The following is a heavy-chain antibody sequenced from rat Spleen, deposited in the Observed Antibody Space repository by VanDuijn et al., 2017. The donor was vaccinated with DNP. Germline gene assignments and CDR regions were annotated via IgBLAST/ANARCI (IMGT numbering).Heavy chain of an antibody. V-gene: IGHV2-6*01. CDR1: GFSLTDYS. D-gene: IGHD4-4*01. Sequence: QVQLKESGPGLIQPSQTLSLTCTVSGFSLTDYSVHWVRQPPGKVLEWIAAISSGGSTYYNSVLKSRLSISRDTSKSQVLLKMNSLQTEDTAMYFCASTGGSWGQGVMVTVSS. CDR2: ISSGGST. J-gene: IGHJ2*01. CDR3: ASTGGS.